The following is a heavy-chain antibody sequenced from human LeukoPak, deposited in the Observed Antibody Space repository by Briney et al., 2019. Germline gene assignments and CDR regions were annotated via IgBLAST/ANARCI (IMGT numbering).Heavy chain of an antibody. Sequence: GASVKVSCKASGGTFSSYAISWVRQAPGQGLEWMGGIIPIFGTANYAQKFQGRVTITTDESTSTAYMELSSLRSEDTAVYYRARYSGSDRGAFDIWGQGTMVTVSS. CDR1: GGTFSSYA. CDR3: ARYSGSDRGAFDI. V-gene: IGHV1-69*05. CDR2: IIPIFGTA. D-gene: IGHD1-26*01. J-gene: IGHJ3*02.